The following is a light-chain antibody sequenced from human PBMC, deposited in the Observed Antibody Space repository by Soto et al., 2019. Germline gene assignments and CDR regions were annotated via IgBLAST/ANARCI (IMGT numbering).Light chain of an antibody. V-gene: IGKV1-16*01. CDR1: EDISSF. CDR3: QHYNGYPQT. Sequence: DIQMTQSPSSLSASVGDSVTITCRATEDISSFLAWFQQKPGKPPKSPIYAASRLQSGVPSRFSGSGSATDFTLAISSLQPEDFGTYYCQHYNGYPQTFGQGTRLEIK. CDR2: AAS. J-gene: IGKJ5*01.